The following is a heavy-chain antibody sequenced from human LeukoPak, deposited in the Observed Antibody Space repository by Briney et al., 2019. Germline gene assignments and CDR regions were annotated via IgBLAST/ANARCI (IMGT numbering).Heavy chain of an antibody. Sequence: ASVKVSCKVSGYTLTELSMHWVRRAPGKGLEWMGGFDPEDGETIYAQKFQGRVTMTEDTSTDTAYMELSSLRSEDTAVYYCATDKNEQLYLDYWGQGTLVTVSS. CDR3: ATDKNEQLYLDY. CDR2: FDPEDGET. CDR1: GYTLTELS. J-gene: IGHJ4*02. D-gene: IGHD6-6*01. V-gene: IGHV1-24*01.